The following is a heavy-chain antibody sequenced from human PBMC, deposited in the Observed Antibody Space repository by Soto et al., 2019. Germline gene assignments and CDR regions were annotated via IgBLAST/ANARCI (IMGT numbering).Heavy chain of an antibody. CDR1: GGSISSGGYS. D-gene: IGHD2-2*01. J-gene: IGHJ4*02. V-gene: IGHV4-30-2*01. CDR3: RKVPAL. Sequence: PSETLSLTCAVSGGSISSGGYSWSWIRQPPGKGLEWIGYIYHSGSTYYNPSLKSRVTISVDRSKNQFSLKLSSVTAAATAVYYRRKVPALWGQRTLVTVSS. CDR2: IYHSGST.